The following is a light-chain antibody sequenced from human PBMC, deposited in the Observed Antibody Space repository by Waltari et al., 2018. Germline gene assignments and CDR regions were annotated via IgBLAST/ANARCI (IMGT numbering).Light chain of an antibody. J-gene: IGLJ2*01. CDR3: QSYDSDEGVV. V-gene: IGLV6-57*03. CDR2: ADN. CDR1: SDSIASNY. Sequence: NSLLTQPHSVSESPGKTVTISCTRTSDSIASNYVQWYQQRPGSAPTTVIFADNQRPSGVPDRFSASIDTSANSASLTSSGLKTEDEALYYCQSYDSDEGVVFGGGTKLTVL.